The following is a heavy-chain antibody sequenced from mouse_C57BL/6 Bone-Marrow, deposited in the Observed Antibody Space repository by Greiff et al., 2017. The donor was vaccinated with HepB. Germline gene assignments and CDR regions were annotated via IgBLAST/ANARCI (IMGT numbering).Heavy chain of an antibody. V-gene: IGHV1-15*01. D-gene: IGHD2-3*01. Sequence: QVHLKQSGAELVRPGASVTLSCKASGYTFTDYEMHWVKQTPVHGLEWIGAIDPETGGTAYNQKFKGKAILTADKSSSTAYMELRSLTSEDSAVYYCTRSYEGGYWGQGTTLTVSS. J-gene: IGHJ2*01. CDR3: TRSYEGGY. CDR1: GYTFTDYE. CDR2: IDPETGGT.